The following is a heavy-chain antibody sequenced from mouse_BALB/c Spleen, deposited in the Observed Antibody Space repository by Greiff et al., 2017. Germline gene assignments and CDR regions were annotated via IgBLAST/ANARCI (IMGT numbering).Heavy chain of an antibody. CDR3: ARCDYDGDWYFDV. J-gene: IGHJ1*01. CDR2: IYPGDGDT. V-gene: IGHV1-87*01. CDR1: GYTFTSYW. D-gene: IGHD2-4*01. Sequence: VQLQESGAELARPGASVKLSCKASGYTFTSYWMQWVKQRPGQGLEWIGAIYPGDGDTRYTQKFKGKATLTADKSSSTAYMQLSSLASEDSAVYYCARCDYDGDWYFDVWGAGTTVTVSS.